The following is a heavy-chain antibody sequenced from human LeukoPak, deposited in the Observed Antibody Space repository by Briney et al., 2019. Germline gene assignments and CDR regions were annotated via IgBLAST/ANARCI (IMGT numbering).Heavy chain of an antibody. V-gene: IGHV3-21*05. D-gene: IGHD1-26*01. CDR2: TWGSFTFI. CDR3: ARVHIEGWFFDL. J-gene: IGHJ2*01. Sequence: GGSLRLSCLASGFTFGDYSMSSVRQAPGRGLEWISYTWGSFTFIYYADSVKGRFTKSRDNAKNSLYLQMNSLRAEDTAVYYCARVHIEGWFFDLWGRGTLVTVSS. CDR1: GFTFGDYS.